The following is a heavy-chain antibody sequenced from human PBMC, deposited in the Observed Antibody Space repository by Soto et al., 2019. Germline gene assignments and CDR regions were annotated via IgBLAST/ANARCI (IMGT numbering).Heavy chain of an antibody. CDR3: ARGGSGRAEYFQH. D-gene: IGHD6-25*01. CDR1: GGSIGSTDSY. CDR2: IDYTGGT. J-gene: IGHJ1*01. V-gene: IGHV4-30-4*08. Sequence: QVQLQESGPGLVEPSQTLSLTCTVSGGSIGSTDSYWSLIRRPPGKALEWIGYIDYTGGTSYNPSLTSRLTISLPTASKHFSLTPTSVPATATAIYYCARGGSGRAEYFQHWGQGTLVAVAS.